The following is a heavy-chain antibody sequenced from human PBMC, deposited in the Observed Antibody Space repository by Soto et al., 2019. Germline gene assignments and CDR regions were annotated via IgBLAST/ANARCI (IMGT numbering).Heavy chain of an antibody. CDR3: ARAVGYMDV. CDR2: IIPILGIA. J-gene: IGHJ6*03. V-gene: IGHV1-69*04. CDR1: GYTFTSYA. Sequence: GASVKVSCKASGYTFTSYAINWVRQATGQGLEWMGRIIPILGIANYAQKFQGRVTITADKSTSTAYMELSSLRSEDTAVYYCARAVGYMDVWGKGTTVTVSS. D-gene: IGHD1-26*01.